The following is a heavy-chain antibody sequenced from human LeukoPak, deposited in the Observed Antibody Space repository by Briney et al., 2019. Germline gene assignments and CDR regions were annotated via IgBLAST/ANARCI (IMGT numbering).Heavy chain of an antibody. V-gene: IGHV3-43*01. CDR1: GFTFDDYT. D-gene: IGHD3-10*01. J-gene: IGHJ4*02. CDR2: ISWDGGST. CDR3: AKGVVRGATIDY. Sequence: PGGSLRLSCAASGFTFDDYTMQWVRQAPGKGLEWVSLISWDGGSTYYADSVKGRFTISRDNSKNSLYLQMNSLRTEDTALYYCAKGVVRGATIDYWGQGTLVTVSS.